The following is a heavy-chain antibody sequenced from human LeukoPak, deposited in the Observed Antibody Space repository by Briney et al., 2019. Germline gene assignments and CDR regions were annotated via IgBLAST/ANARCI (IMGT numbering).Heavy chain of an antibody. J-gene: IGHJ4*02. Sequence: SETLSLTCTVSGGSVSSGSYYWSWIRQPPGKGLEWLGYIYYSGSTYYNPSLKSRITISVDTSENQFSLKLSSVTAADTAVYYCARMDGEGSGSPSYFDYWGQGTLVTVSS. V-gene: IGHV4-31*03. CDR1: GGSVSSGSYY. CDR2: IYYSGST. D-gene: IGHD3-10*01. CDR3: ARMDGEGSGSPSYFDY.